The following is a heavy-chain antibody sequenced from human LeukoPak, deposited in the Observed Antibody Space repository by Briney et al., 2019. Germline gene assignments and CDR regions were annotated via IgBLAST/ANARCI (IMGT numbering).Heavy chain of an antibody. CDR3: ARYRTQTQSEIYYYYGMDA. CDR2: IYSGGST. CDR1: GFTVSSSY. V-gene: IGHV3-66*01. D-gene: IGHD3-16*02. Sequence: GGSVRLSCAASGFTVSSSYMSWVRQAPGKGLEWVSVIYSGGSTYYADSVKGRFTISRDNSKNTLYLQMNSLRAEDTAVYYCARYRTQTQSEIYYYYGMDAWGQGTTVTVSS. J-gene: IGHJ6*02.